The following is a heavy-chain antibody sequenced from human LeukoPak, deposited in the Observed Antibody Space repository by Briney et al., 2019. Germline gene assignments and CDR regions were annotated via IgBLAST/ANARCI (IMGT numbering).Heavy chain of an antibody. CDR3: ARVTILRGAFDI. CDR2: INHSGST. D-gene: IGHD3-3*01. CDR1: GGSISSSNW. Sequence: PSETLSLTCAVSGGSISSSNWWSWVRQPPGKGLEWIGEINHSGSTYYNPSLKSRVTISVDRTKNQFSLKLSSVTAADTAVYYCARVTILRGAFDIWGQGTMVTVSS. J-gene: IGHJ3*02. V-gene: IGHV4-4*02.